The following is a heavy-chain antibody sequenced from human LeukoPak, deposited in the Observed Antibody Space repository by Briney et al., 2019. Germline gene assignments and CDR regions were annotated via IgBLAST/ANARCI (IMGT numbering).Heavy chain of an antibody. D-gene: IGHD4-11*01. CDR3: ARVPVSGPGARFDY. CDR2: IIPILGIA. Sequence: ASVKVSCKASGGTFSSYAISWVRQAPGQGLEWMGRIIPILGIANYAQKFQGRVTITADKSTSTAYMELRSLRSDDTAVYYCARVPVSGPGARFDYWGQGTLVTVSS. CDR1: GGTFSSYA. J-gene: IGHJ4*02. V-gene: IGHV1-69*04.